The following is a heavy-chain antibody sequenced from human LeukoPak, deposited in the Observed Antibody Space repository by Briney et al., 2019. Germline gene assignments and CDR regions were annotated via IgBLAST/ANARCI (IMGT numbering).Heavy chain of an antibody. CDR1: GGTFSSYT. V-gene: IGHV1-69*02. Sequence: SVMVSCKASGGTFSSYTISWVRQAPGQGLEWMGRIIPILGIANYAQKFQGRVTITADKSTSTAYMELSSLRSEDTAVYYCARAVGATMPHFDYWGQGTLVTVSS. CDR2: IIPILGIA. J-gene: IGHJ4*02. D-gene: IGHD1-26*01. CDR3: ARAVGATMPHFDY.